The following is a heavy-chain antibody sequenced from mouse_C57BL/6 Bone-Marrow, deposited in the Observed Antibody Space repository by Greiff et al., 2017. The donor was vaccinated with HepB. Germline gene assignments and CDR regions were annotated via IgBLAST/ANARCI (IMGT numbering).Heavy chain of an antibody. CDR3: ARDRYYYGSSYVYAMDY. D-gene: IGHD1-1*01. CDR1: GFTFSSYA. J-gene: IGHJ4*01. Sequence: EVKLQESGGGLVKPGGSLKLSCAASGFTFSSYAMSWVRQTPEKRLEWVATISDGGSYTYYPDNVKGRFTISRDNAKNNLYLQMSHLKSEDTAMYYCARDRYYYGSSYVYAMDYWGQGTSVTVSS. CDR2: ISDGGSYT. V-gene: IGHV5-4*01.